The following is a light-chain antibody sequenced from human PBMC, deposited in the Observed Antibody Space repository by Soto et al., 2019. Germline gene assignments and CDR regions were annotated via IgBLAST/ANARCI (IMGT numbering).Light chain of an antibody. CDR2: AAS. Sequence: EIVLTQSPGTLSFSPGERATLSCRASQSVRNNYLAWYQHIPGQSPRVLIYAASNRATGIPDRFSGSGSGTDFTLTISRLEPEDFAVYYCQQYGSAAPWTFGQGTKVEIK. CDR1: QSVRNNY. J-gene: IGKJ1*01. V-gene: IGKV3-20*01. CDR3: QQYGSAAPWT.